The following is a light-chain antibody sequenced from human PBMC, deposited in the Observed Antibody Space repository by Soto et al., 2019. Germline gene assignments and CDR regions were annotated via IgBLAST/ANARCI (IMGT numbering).Light chain of an antibody. V-gene: IGLV2-11*01. J-gene: IGLJ1*01. CDR2: DVS. CDR3: CSDAGTHV. CDR1: SSDVGGYNY. Sequence: QSVLTQPRSVSGSPGQSVTISCTGTSSDVGGYNYVSWYQQHPGKAPKLMIYDVSKRPSGVPDRFSGSKSGNTASLTISGLHVEDGADYYCCSDAGTHVFGTGTKLTVL.